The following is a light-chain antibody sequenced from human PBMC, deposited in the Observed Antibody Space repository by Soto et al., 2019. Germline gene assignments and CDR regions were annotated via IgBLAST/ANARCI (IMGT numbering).Light chain of an antibody. V-gene: IGKV3-15*01. J-gene: IGKJ4*01. CDR3: QQRSNWPGS. Sequence: EIVMTHSPATLSVSPGERATLSCRASQSVSNNLAWYQQKPGQAPRLLIYGASTRATAIPARFSGSGSGTEFTLTISSLEPEDFAVYYCQQRSNWPGSFGGGTKVEIK. CDR2: GAS. CDR1: QSVSNN.